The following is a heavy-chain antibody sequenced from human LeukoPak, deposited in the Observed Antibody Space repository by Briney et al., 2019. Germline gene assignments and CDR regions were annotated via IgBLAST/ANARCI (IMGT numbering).Heavy chain of an antibody. CDR2: ITGSGGGT. V-gene: IGHV3-23*01. J-gene: IGHJ4*02. D-gene: IGHD3-22*01. CDR3: AKDGSGYYPNYFDY. Sequence: GGSLRLSCAASGFTFSNYAMSWVRQAPGKGLEWVSGITGSGGGTYNADSVKGRCTISRDNSKKTLYLQMNSLRAEDTAVYYCAKDGSGYYPNYFDYWGQGTLVTVSS. CDR1: GFTFSNYA.